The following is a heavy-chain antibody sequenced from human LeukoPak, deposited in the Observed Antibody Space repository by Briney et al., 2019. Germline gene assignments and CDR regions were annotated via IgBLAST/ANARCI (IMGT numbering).Heavy chain of an antibody. Sequence: GGSLRLSCAASGFTFTSYWMSWVRQAPGRGLEWVANIKQDGTEKYYVDSVKGRFTISRDNAKNSLYLQMNSLRAEDTAVYYCARLGYYGSGSYRNWFDPWGQGTLVTVSS. CDR3: ARLGYYGSGSYRNWFDP. CDR2: IKQDGTEK. CDR1: GFTFTSYW. J-gene: IGHJ5*02. V-gene: IGHV3-7*05. D-gene: IGHD3-10*01.